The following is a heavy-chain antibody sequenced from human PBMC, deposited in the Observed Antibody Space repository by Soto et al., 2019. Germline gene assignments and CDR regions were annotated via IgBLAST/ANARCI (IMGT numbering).Heavy chain of an antibody. D-gene: IGHD6-6*01. V-gene: IGHV4-4*01. CDR3: PSVRPAYGSSSIDF. CDR1: GGSISSSNW. Sequence: SETLSLTCAVSGGSISSSNWWSWVRQPPGKGLQWMGEIYHSGSTNYNPPLKSRVTISVDKSKNRFSPKINAGTAAETAVNCCPSVRPAYGSSSIDFWGQGTRVTASS. CDR2: IYHSGST. J-gene: IGHJ3*01.